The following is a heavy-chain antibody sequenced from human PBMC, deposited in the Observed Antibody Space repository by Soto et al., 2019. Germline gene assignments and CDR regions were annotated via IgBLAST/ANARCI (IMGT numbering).Heavy chain of an antibody. CDR3: ARDDPALTMVRGVIDY. Sequence: QVQLVESGGGVVQPGRSLRLSCAASGFTFSSYAMHWVRQAPGKGLEWVAVISYDGSNKHYADSVKGRFTISRDNSKNTLYLQMNSLRAEDTAVYYCARDDPALTMVRGVIDYWGQGTLVTVSS. V-gene: IGHV3-30-3*01. CDR1: GFTFSSYA. J-gene: IGHJ4*02. CDR2: ISYDGSNK. D-gene: IGHD3-10*01.